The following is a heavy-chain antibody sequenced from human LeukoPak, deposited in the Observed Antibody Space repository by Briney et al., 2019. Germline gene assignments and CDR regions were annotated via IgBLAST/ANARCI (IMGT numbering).Heavy chain of an antibody. CDR2: ISGSGHYT. CDR1: GFTFSTYA. Sequence: TGGSLRLSCAASGFTFSTYAMSWVRQAPGKGLEWVSGISGSGHYTFYTDSVKGRFHISRDSSKNTLYLQMNSRRAEDTALYYCAKHGYCSGISCFFDFWGQGTLDPVSS. J-gene: IGHJ4*02. CDR3: AKHGYCSGISCFFDF. V-gene: IGHV3-23*01. D-gene: IGHD2-2*03.